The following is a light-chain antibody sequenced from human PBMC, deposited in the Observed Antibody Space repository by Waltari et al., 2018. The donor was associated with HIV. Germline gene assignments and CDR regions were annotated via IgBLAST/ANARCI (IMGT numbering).Light chain of an antibody. CDR1: SSDVGTYHL. Sequence: QSALTQPASVSGSPGQSITISCTGSSSDVGTYHLVSWYQQHPGKAPKLMIYEGINRPSGVSSRFSGSKAGNTASLTSSGLQAEDEADYYCCSYAGSSNWVFGGGTKLTVL. J-gene: IGLJ3*02. CDR2: EGI. CDR3: CSYAGSSNWV. V-gene: IGLV2-23*01.